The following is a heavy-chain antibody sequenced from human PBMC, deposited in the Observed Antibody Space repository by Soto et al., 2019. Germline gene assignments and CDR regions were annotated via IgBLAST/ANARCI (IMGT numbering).Heavy chain of an antibody. J-gene: IGHJ1*01. CDR1: GFTLSDSA. Sequence: EVQLVESGGGLVQPGGSLKLSCTASGFTLSDSAFHWVRQASGNGLEWVGRIRGKPRSYTTAYAASVKGRFTNSRHESKNTAYLQMNSLKTEDTAVYYCTSNDDDSGWSHGFWGQGTLVTVSS. D-gene: IGHD6-19*01. CDR3: TSNDDDSGWSHGF. CDR2: IRGKPRSYTT. V-gene: IGHV3-73*01.